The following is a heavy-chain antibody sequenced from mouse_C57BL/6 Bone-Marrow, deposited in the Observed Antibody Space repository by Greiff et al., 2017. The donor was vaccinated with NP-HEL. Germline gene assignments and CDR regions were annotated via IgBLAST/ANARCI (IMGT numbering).Heavy chain of an antibody. J-gene: IGHJ2*01. CDR1: GYTFTSYT. CDR3: ARPGTGDFDY. V-gene: IGHV1-4*01. Sequence: VKLVESGAELARPGASVKMSCKASGYTFTSYTMHWVKQRPGQGLEWIGYINPSSGYTKYNQKFKDKATLTADKSSSTAYMQLSSLTSEDSAVYYCARPGTGDFDYWGQGTTLTVSS. CDR2: INPSSGYT. D-gene: IGHD4-1*01.